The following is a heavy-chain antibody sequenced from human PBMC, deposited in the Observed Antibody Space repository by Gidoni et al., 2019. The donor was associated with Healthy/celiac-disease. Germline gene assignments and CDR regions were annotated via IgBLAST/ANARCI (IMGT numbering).Heavy chain of an antibody. J-gene: IGHJ4*02. CDR2: ISSSGSTI. CDR1: GFTFSSYE. CDR3: ARVAPLYSSSYDY. Sequence: EVQLVESGGGLVQPGGSLRLSCAASGFTFSSYEMNWVRQAPGKGLEWVSYISSSGSTIYYADSVKGRFTISRDNAKNSLYLQMNSLRAEDTAVYYCARVAPLYSSSYDYWGQGTLVTVSS. V-gene: IGHV3-48*03. D-gene: IGHD6-6*01.